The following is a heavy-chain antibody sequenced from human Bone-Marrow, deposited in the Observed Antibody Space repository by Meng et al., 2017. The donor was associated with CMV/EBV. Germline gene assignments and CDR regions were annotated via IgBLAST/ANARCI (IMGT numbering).Heavy chain of an antibody. D-gene: IGHD4-23*01. V-gene: IGHV3-21*01. CDR2: ISSSSSYI. J-gene: IGHJ5*02. CDR3: ARDGDYGGNLEAGDNWFDP. CDR1: GFTFSSYA. Sequence: GGSLRLSCAASGFTFSSYAMHWVRQAPGKGLEWVSSISSSSSYIYYADSVKGRFTISRDNAKNSLYLQMNSLRAEDTAVYYCARDGDYGGNLEAGDNWFDPWGQGTLVTVSS.